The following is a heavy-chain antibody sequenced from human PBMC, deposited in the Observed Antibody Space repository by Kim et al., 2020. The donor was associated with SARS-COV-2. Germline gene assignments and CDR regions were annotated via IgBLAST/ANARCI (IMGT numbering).Heavy chain of an antibody. D-gene: IGHD3-22*01. Sequence: SLQSRGTISVDTSKNQFSLKLSSVTAADTAVYYCARRETDYYDSSGYRDYWGQGTLVTVSS. J-gene: IGHJ4*02. V-gene: IGHV4-34*13. CDR3: ARRETDYYDSSGYRDY.